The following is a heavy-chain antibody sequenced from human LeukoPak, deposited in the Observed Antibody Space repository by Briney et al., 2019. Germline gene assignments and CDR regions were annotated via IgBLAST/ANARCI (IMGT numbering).Heavy chain of an antibody. D-gene: IGHD3-16*01. Sequence: SETLSLTCTVSGGSISSSSYYWGWIRQPPGKGLEWIGSIYYSGSTYYNPSLKSRVTISVDTSKNQFSLKLSSVTAADTAVYYCARQKGNNLWAFDIWGQGTMVTVSS. CDR3: ARQKGNNLWAFDI. CDR2: IYYSGST. V-gene: IGHV4-39*01. J-gene: IGHJ3*02. CDR1: GGSISSSSYY.